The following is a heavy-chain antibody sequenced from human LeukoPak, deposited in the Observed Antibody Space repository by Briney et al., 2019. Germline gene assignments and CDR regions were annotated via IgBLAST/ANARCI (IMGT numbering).Heavy chain of an antibody. CDR3: ARDLGSVWSDYYYFMDV. V-gene: IGHV1-46*01. Sequence: GASVKVSCKASGYTFTSYYMHWVRQAPGQGLEWMGIINPSGGSTSYAQKFQGRVTMTRDTSTSTVYMELSRLRSDDTAMYYCARDLGSVWSDYYYFMDVWGKGTTVTVSS. CDR1: GYTFTSYY. D-gene: IGHD6-19*01. CDR2: INPSGGST. J-gene: IGHJ6*03.